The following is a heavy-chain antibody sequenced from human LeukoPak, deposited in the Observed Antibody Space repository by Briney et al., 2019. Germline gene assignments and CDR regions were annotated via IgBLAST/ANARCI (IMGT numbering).Heavy chain of an antibody. V-gene: IGHV1-2*06. J-gene: IGHJ4*02. CDR1: GYTFTAYS. Sequence: ASVKVSCKASGYTFTAYSVHWMRQAPGQGLEWVGRLDPNSGVRNHAQKFQGRVTLTRDTSISTHFMELSSLTSDDTAVYLCADSIQAPPIPAFDYWGQGALVTISS. D-gene: IGHD2-21*01. CDR3: ADSIQAPPIPAFDY. CDR2: LDPNSGVR.